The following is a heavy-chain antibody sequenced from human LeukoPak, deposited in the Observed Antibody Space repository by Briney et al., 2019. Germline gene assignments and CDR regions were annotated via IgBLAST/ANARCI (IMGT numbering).Heavy chain of an antibody. J-gene: IGHJ4*02. Sequence: PGGSLRLSCAASGFTVSSNYMSWVRQAPGKGLEWVSVIYSGGSTYYADSVKGRFTISRDSSKNTLYLQMNSLRAEDTAVYYCARENDSSFDYWGQGTLVTVSS. D-gene: IGHD1-1*01. V-gene: IGHV3-53*01. CDR2: IYSGGST. CDR3: ARENDSSFDY. CDR1: GFTVSSNY.